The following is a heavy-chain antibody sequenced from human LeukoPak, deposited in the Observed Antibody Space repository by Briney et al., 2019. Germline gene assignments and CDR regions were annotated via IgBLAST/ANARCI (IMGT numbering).Heavy chain of an antibody. D-gene: IGHD6-6*01. CDR2: IYYTGST. CDR1: GGSISSSSYY. CDR3: TSEISSASNY. Sequence: SETLSLTCTVSGGSISSSSYYWGWIRQPPGEGLEWIGSIYYTGSTYYSPSLTSRVTISADTSKNEFSLKLSSVTAADTAVYYCTSEISSASNYWGQGTLVTVSS. J-gene: IGHJ4*02. V-gene: IGHV4-39*01.